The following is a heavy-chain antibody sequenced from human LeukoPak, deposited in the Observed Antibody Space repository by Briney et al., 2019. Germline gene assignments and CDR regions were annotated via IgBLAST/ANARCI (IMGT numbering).Heavy chain of an antibody. J-gene: IGHJ6*03. CDR2: IYTSGST. CDR3: ARVAPTSPYSGSYYRYYYYYMDV. Sequence: PSETLSLTCTVSGGSISSYYWSWIRQPAGKGLEWIGRIYTSGSTNYNPSLKSRVTMSVDTSKNQFSLKLSSVTAADTAVYYCARVAPTSPYSGSYYRYYYYYMDVWGKGTTVTVSS. D-gene: IGHD1-26*01. V-gene: IGHV4-4*07. CDR1: GGSISSYY.